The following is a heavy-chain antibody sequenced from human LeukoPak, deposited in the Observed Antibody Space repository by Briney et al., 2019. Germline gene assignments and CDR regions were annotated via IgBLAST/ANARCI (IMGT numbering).Heavy chain of an antibody. D-gene: IGHD3-9*01. Sequence: SVKVSCKASGGTFSSYAISWVRQAPGQGLEWMGGIIPIFGTANYAQKFQGRATITADKSTSTAYMELSSLRSEDTAVYYCARGDILTGYRYYFDYWGQGTLVTVSS. CDR1: GGTFSSYA. CDR3: ARGDILTGYRYYFDY. J-gene: IGHJ4*02. V-gene: IGHV1-69*06. CDR2: IIPIFGTA.